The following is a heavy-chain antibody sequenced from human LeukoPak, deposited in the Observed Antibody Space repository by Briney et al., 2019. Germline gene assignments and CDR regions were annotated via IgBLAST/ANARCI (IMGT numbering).Heavy chain of an antibody. Sequence: GSSVKVSCKASGGTFSSYAISWVRQAPGQGLEWMGGIIPMLGTAHYAQKFQGRVTMTRDTSTSTVYMELSSLRSEDTAVYYCASIDGYNLVHWGQGTLVTVSS. CDR1: GGTFSSYA. J-gene: IGHJ1*01. CDR2: IIPMLGTA. CDR3: ASIDGYNLVH. D-gene: IGHD5-24*01. V-gene: IGHV1-69*05.